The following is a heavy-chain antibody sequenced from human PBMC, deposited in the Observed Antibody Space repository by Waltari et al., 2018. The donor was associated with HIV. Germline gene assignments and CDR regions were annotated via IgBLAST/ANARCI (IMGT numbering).Heavy chain of an antibody. CDR3: ARDTLNVYFGLDV. J-gene: IGHJ6*02. CDR1: GFTFSQYA. V-gene: IGHV3-48*02. D-gene: IGHD1-1*01. Sequence: EEQLVEAGGGGVIKPGESLRLSCVGSGFTFSQYAMNWVSQAPATWLEWIAYISGESTKSQYGDSVKGRFTVSRDNAKESLYLQMNSLRDGDTAVYYCARDTLNVYFGLDVWGQGTTVTVSS. CDR2: ISGESTKS.